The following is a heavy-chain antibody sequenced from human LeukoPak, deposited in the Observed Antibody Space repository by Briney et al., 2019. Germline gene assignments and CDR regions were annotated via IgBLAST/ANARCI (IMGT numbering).Heavy chain of an antibody. V-gene: IGHV3-48*03. D-gene: IGHD3-10*01. CDR2: ISSSGSTI. Sequence: PGGSLRLSCAASGFTFSSYEMNWVRQAPGKGLEWVSYISSSGSTIYYADSVKGRFTISRDNAKNSLYLQMNSLRAEDTAVYYCARVHSGSPPQYYFDYWGQGILVTVSS. CDR3: ARVHSGSPPQYYFDY. CDR1: GFTFSSYE. J-gene: IGHJ4*02.